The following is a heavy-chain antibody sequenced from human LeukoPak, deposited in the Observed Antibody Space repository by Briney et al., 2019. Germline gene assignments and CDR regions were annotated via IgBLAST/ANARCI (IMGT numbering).Heavy chain of an antibody. D-gene: IGHD5-18*01. V-gene: IGHV3-66*01. CDR2: FYSDDKT. CDR1: GLIVSDHN. CDR3: ARDRGYRDTNFGMDV. Sequence: GESLRLSCTASGLIVSDHNMLWVRQVPGKGLERVSGFYSDDKTYYSDSVRGRFSISRDRTKNTVFLQMNTLRAEDTAVYFCARDRGYRDTNFGMDVWGQGTTVTVSS. J-gene: IGHJ6*02.